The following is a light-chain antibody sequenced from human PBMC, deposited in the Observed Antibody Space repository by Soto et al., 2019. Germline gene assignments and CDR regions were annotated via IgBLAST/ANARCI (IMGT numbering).Light chain of an antibody. V-gene: IGKV3-20*01. Sequence: EVVLTQSPGTLSLSPGERATLSCRASQSLDSTSLAWYQQKPGQSPRLVIYGASRRATGIPDRFSGSGSGTDFILTIDRLEPEDFAVYYCQRSGTSPPYIFGAVTRLDIK. CDR2: GAS. CDR3: QRSGTSPPYI. J-gene: IGKJ2*01. CDR1: QSLDSTS.